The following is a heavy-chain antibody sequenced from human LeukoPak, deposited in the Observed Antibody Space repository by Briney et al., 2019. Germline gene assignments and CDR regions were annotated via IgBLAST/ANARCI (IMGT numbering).Heavy chain of an antibody. J-gene: IGHJ4*02. CDR1: GGSISSSSYY. Sequence: SETLSLTCTVSGGSISSSSYYWGWIRQPPGKGLEWIGSIYYSGSTNYNPSLKSRVTISVETSKNQFSLKLSSVTAADTAVYYCARVTGYMIEDYFDYWGQGTLVTVSS. V-gene: IGHV4-39*07. CDR3: ARVTGYMIEDYFDY. CDR2: IYYSGST. D-gene: IGHD3-22*01.